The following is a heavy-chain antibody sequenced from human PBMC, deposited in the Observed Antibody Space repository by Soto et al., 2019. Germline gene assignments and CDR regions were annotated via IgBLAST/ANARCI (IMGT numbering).Heavy chain of an antibody. Sequence: GASVKVSCKASGYTFYSYDITWVRQAPGQGLEWMGTISAYNDNTNLPQTLQGRVTMTIDKSTATAYMELKNLTPDDTAVYYCARARATVTTERALGYWGQGTLVTVSS. CDR2: ISAYNDNT. CDR1: GYTFYSYD. CDR3: ARARATVTTERALGY. J-gene: IGHJ4*02. D-gene: IGHD4-17*01. V-gene: IGHV1-18*01.